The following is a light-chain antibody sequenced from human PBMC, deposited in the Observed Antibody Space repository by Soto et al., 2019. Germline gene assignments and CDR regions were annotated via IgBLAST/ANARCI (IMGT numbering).Light chain of an antibody. V-gene: IGKV3-20*01. CDR1: QSVSSSF. J-gene: IGKJ5*01. CDR3: QQSGYSHT. CDR2: GAS. Sequence: EIVLTQSPATLSLSPGERATLSCRASQSVSSSFLSWYQQKRGQAPRLLMFGASSRATGIPDRFSGSGSGTDFTLTIYRLEPEDFAVYYCQQSGYSHTFGQGTRLEIK.